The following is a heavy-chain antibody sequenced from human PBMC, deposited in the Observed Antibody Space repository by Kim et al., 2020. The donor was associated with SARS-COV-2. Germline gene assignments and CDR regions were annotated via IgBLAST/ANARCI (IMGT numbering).Heavy chain of an antibody. Sequence: GGSLRLSCAASGFTFNNCWMTWVRQAPGKGLEWVAKIKADGTEQSYVDSVKGRFTISRDNAQKTLYQQMNSLRVEDTAVYYCASRPCGNPSYFAVFDYWGQGTLVTVS. J-gene: IGHJ4*02. D-gene: IGHD1-1*01. V-gene: IGHV3-7*01. CDR2: IKADGTEQ. CDR3: ASRPCGNPSYFAVFDY. CDR1: GFTFNNCW.